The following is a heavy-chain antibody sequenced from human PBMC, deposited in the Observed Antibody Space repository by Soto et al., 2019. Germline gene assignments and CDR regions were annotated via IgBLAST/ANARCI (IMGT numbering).Heavy chain of an antibody. CDR2: IIPILGTA. CDR1: GGTFSSYA. J-gene: IGHJ3*02. CDR3: ARDYRYSRGSGDAFDI. Sequence: QVQLVQSGAEVKKPGSSVKVSCKASGGTFSSYAISWVRQAPGQGLEWMGGIIPILGTANYAQKFQGRVTITADESTSTAYMELSSLRSEDTAVYYCARDYRYSRGSGDAFDIWGQGTMVTVSS. D-gene: IGHD6-13*01. V-gene: IGHV1-69*01.